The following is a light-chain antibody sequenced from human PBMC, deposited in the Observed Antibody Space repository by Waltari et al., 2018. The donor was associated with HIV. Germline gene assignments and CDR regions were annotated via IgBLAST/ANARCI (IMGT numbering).Light chain of an antibody. CDR3: QQYGSSLWT. CDR2: AAS. V-gene: IGKV3-20*01. J-gene: IGKJ1*01. Sequence: EIVLTQSPGTLSLSPGERVILSCRASQSVSSSHLAWYQQKPGQAPRLVIYAASSRATGIPDRFSGSGSGTDFTLTISRLEPEDFAAYYCQQYGSSLWTFGQGTKVEAK. CDR1: QSVSSSH.